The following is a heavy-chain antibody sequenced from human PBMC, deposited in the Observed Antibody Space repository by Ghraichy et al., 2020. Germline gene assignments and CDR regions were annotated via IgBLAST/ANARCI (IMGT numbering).Heavy chain of an antibody. D-gene: IGHD3-22*01. J-gene: IGHJ4*02. CDR1: GGTFSSYA. V-gene: IGHV1-69*13. CDR2: IIPIFGTA. Sequence: SVKVSCKASGGTFSSYAISWVRQAPGQGLEWMGGIIPIFGTANYAQKFQGRVTITADESTSTAYMELSSLRSEDTAVYYCARGGTYYYDSSGYPRLDYWGQGTLVTVSS. CDR3: ARGGTYYYDSSGYPRLDY.